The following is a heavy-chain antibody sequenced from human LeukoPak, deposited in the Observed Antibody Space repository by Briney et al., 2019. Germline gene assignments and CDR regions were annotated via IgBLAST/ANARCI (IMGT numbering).Heavy chain of an antibody. D-gene: IGHD3-10*01. CDR2: ISSSGSTK. J-gene: IGHJ4*02. CDR1: GFTVSDYY. CDR3: ARERTPKYFYGSGTFDRYYDY. Sequence: GGSLRLSCAASGFTVSDYYMSWIRQAPGKGLEWVSFISSSGSTKYYADSVKGRFAISRDNTKNSLYLQMSSLRAEDAAVYYCARERTPKYFYGSGTFDRYYDYWGQGTLVTVSS. V-gene: IGHV3-11*04.